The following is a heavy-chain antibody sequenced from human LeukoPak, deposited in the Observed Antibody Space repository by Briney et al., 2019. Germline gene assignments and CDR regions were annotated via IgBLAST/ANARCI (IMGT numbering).Heavy chain of an antibody. V-gene: IGHV4-59*08. Sequence: SETLSLTCTGSGGSISSYYWSWIRQPPGKGLEWTGYIYYSGSTNYNPSLNSRVTISVDTSKNQFSLRLSSVTAADTAIYYCARAVSGRFDYWGQGTLVTVS. J-gene: IGHJ4*02. CDR2: IYYSGST. CDR1: GGSISSYY. CDR3: ARAVSGRFDY. D-gene: IGHD6-19*01.